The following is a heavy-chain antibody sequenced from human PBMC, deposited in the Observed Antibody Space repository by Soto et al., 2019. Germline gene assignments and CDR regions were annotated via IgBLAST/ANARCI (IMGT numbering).Heavy chain of an antibody. V-gene: IGHV1-2*04. Sequence: QVQLVQSGAEVKNPGASVKVSCKASGYTFTGYYMHWVRQAPGQGLEWMGWINPNSGGTNYAQKFQGWVTMTRDTSISTAYMQLSRLRSDDTAVYYCAIDMTVQNTVTTYSYGMDVWGQGTTVTVSS. CDR2: INPNSGGT. D-gene: IGHD4-17*01. J-gene: IGHJ6*02. CDR1: GYTFTGYY. CDR3: AIDMTVQNTVTTYSYGMDV.